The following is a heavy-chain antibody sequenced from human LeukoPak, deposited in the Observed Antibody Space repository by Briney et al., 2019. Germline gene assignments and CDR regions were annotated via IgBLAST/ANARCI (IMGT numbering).Heavy chain of an antibody. CDR1: GYTFTGYY. J-gene: IGHJ6*02. D-gene: IGHD6-6*01. CDR3: ARKMSSSYYYGMDV. CDR2: INPNSGGT. Sequence: GASVKVSCKASGYTFTGYYMHWVRQAPGQGLEWMGWINPNSGGTNYAQKFQGRVTMTRDTSISTAYMELSRLRSGDTAVYYCARKMSSSYYYGMDVWGQGTTVTVSS. V-gene: IGHV1-2*02.